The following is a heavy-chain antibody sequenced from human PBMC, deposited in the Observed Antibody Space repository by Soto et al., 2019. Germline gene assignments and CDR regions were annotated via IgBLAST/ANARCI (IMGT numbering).Heavy chain of an antibody. D-gene: IGHD3-22*01. CDR3: ASGYYDRIGLSFDS. Sequence: PGGSLRLSCAASELTFSSYVMNWVRQAPGKGLEWVSAISSSTIFIHYADSVKGRFTISRDNAKNSLYLQMNSLRAEDTAMYYCASGYYDRIGLSFDSWGQGPLVTVSS. J-gene: IGHJ4*02. CDR1: ELTFSSYV. CDR2: ISSSTIFI. V-gene: IGHV3-21*01.